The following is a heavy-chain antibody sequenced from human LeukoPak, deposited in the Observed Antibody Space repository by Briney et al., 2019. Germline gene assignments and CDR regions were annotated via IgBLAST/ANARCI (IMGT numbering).Heavy chain of an antibody. CDR2: FDPEDGET. V-gene: IGHV1-24*01. CDR1: GYTLTELS. CDR3: ATVDTAMWY. Sequence: ASVNVSCKVSGYTLTELSMHWVRQAPGKGLEWVGGFDPEDGETIYAQKFQGRVTMTEDTSTDTAYMELSSMRSEDTAVYYCATVDTAMWYWGQGTLVTVSS. J-gene: IGHJ4*02. D-gene: IGHD5-18*01.